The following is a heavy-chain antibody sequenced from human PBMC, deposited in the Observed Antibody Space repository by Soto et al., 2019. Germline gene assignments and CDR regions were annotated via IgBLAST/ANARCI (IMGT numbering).Heavy chain of an antibody. J-gene: IGHJ4*02. CDR1: GFTFDDYA. Sequence: VQLVESGGGLVQPGRSLRLSCAASGFTFDDYAMHWVRQAPGKGLEWVSGISWNSGSIGYADSVKGRFTISRDNAKNSLYLQMNSLRAEDTALYYCAKDSEGLFDYWGQGTLVTVSS. D-gene: IGHD5-12*01. CDR3: AKDSEGLFDY. CDR2: ISWNSGSI. V-gene: IGHV3-9*01.